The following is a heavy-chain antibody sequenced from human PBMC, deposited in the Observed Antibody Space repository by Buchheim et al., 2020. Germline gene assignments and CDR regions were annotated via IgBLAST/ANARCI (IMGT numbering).Heavy chain of an antibody. CDR1: GFSLSTSGVR. D-gene: IGHD2-21*01. J-gene: IGHJ4*02. CDR3: ARMIWWSHDC. CDR2: IDWNDGK. Sequence: QGALKESGPALVKPTQTLTLTCTFSGFSLSTSGVRVSWVRQLPGKALEWLARIDWNDGKFYSSSLKTRLTISKDTSKNQVVLTMTNMDPVDTATYYCARMIWWSHDCWGQGTL. V-gene: IGHV2-70*04.